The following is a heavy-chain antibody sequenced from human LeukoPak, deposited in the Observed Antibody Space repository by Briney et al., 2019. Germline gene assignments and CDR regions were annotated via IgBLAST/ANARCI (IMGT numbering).Heavy chain of an antibody. CDR2: INHSGST. Sequence: SETLSLTCAVYGGSSSVYYWSWIRQPPGKGLEWIGEINHSGSTNYNPSLKSRVTISVDTSKNQFSLKLSSVTAADTAVYYCARGLRSSHPSYYFDYWGQGTLVTVSS. CDR3: ARGLRSSHPSYYFDY. D-gene: IGHD6-13*01. J-gene: IGHJ4*02. V-gene: IGHV4-34*01. CDR1: GGSSSVYY.